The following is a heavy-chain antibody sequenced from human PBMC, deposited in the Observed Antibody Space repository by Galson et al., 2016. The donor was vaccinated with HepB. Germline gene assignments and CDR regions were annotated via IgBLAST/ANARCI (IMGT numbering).Heavy chain of an antibody. D-gene: IGHD3-9*01. CDR1: GGTFSTYG. CDR2: IIPISNTA. Sequence: SVKVSCKASGGTFSTYGISWVRRAPGLGLEWMGGIIPISNTANYAQKFQGRVTITADESTTTVSMELTSLRSEDTAVYYCARPSLTGYYIPFDYWGQRTLVTVSS. CDR3: ARPSLTGYYIPFDY. V-gene: IGHV1-69*13. J-gene: IGHJ4*02.